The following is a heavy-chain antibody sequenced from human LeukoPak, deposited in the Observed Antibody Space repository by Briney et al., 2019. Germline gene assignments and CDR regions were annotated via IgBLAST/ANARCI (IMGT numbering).Heavy chain of an antibody. D-gene: IGHD5-18*01. V-gene: IGHV3-53*01. CDR2: IYSGGST. J-gene: IGHJ4*02. CDR1: GFTVSSNY. CDR3: IYGYTLDF. Sequence: TGGSLRLSCAASGFTVSSNYMNWVRQAPGKGLEWVSVIYSGGSTNYADSVKGRFTISRDNSKNTLYLHMNSLRAEDTAVYYCIYGYTLDFWGQGTLVTVSS.